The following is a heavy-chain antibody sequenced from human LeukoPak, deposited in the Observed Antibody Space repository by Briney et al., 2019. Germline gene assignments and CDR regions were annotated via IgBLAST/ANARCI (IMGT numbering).Heavy chain of an antibody. CDR3: ARFETIEVADTDY. Sequence: GGSLRLSCAASGFTFSSYSMKWVRQAPGKGLEWVSSISVGSTYILYAESVRGRFTTSRDNSKSSLYLQMNTLRADDSAVYYCARFETIEVADTDYWGQGTLVTVSS. CDR1: GFTFSSYS. V-gene: IGHV3-21*01. D-gene: IGHD6-19*01. J-gene: IGHJ4*02. CDR2: ISVGSTYI.